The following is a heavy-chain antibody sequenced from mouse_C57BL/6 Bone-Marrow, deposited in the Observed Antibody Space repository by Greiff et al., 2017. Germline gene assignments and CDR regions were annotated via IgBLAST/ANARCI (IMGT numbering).Heavy chain of an antibody. CDR2: IYPGDGDT. V-gene: IGHV1-80*01. CDR3: ARLCLITTVVARDY. D-gene: IGHD1-1*01. CDR1: GYAFSSYW. Sequence: QVQLQQSGAELVKPGASVKISCKASGYAFSSYWMNWVKQRPGKGLEWIGQIYPGDGDTNYNGKFKGKATLTADKSSSTAYMQLSSLTSEDSAVYFCARLCLITTVVARDYWGQGTTLTVSS. J-gene: IGHJ2*01.